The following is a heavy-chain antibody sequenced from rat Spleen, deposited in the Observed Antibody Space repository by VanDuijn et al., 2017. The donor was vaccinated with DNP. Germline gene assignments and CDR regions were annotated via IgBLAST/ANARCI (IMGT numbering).Heavy chain of an antibody. CDR2: IIYDGSST. J-gene: IGHJ3*01. D-gene: IGHD1-12*02. Sequence: EVQLVESGGGLVQPGRSMKLSCAASGFTFSNYYMAWVRQAPTKGLEWVATIIYDGSSTYYRDSVKGRFTISRDNAKSTLYLQVDSLRSEDTATYYCARPEYYDGSYYYGWFAHWGQGTLVTVSS. V-gene: IGHV5-7*01. CDR1: GFTFSNYY. CDR3: ARPEYYDGSYYYGWFAH.